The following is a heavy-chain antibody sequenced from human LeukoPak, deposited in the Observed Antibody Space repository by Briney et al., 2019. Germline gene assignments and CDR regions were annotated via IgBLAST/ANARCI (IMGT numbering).Heavy chain of an antibody. CDR1: GFTFSNYW. V-gene: IGHV3-74*01. J-gene: IGHJ4*02. Sequence: GGSLRLSCAASGFTFSNYWLHWVRHAPGKGLVWVSRINTDGSSTSYADSVKGRFTISRDNARSTLYLQMNSLRAEDTAVYYCVRDLSGSHSWRQGTLVTVSS. CDR3: VRDLSGSHS. D-gene: IGHD1-26*01. CDR2: INTDGSST.